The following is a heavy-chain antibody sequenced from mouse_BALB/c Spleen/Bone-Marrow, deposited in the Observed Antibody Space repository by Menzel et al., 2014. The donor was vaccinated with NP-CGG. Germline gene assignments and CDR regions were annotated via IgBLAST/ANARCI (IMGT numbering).Heavy chain of an antibody. Sequence: VQLQQSGAELVKPGASVKLSCTASGFNIKDTYMHWVKQRPEQGLEWIGRIDPANGNTKYDPKFQGKATITADTSSNTAYLQLSSLTSEDTAVYYRASHYYGSSGFAYWGQGTLVTVSA. V-gene: IGHV14-3*02. CDR1: GFNIKDTY. J-gene: IGHJ3*01. CDR3: ASHYYGSSGFAY. D-gene: IGHD1-1*01. CDR2: IDPANGNT.